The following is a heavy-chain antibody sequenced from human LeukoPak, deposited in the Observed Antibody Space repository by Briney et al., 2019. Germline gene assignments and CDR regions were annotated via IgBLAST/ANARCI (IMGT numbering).Heavy chain of an antibody. CDR1: GFFITTGYY. J-gene: IGHJ6*03. CDR2: IYHNGIT. Sequence: PSETLSLTCGVSGFFITTGYYWGLIRQPPGKGLEYIGSIYHNGITYYNPSLKSRVTISVDTSKNHFSLKLSSVTAADTAVYYCARDRRTVYADYYFYMDVWGKGTTVTVSS. D-gene: IGHD5/OR15-5a*01. V-gene: IGHV4-38-2*02. CDR3: ARDRRTVYADYYFYMDV.